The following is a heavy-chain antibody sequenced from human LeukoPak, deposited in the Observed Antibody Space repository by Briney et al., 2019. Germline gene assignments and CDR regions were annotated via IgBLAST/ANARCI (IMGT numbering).Heavy chain of an antibody. CDR1: GFTFSTYA. CDR3: ARGKGVYCGGDCSALDY. V-gene: IGHV3-64*01. J-gene: IGHJ4*02. D-gene: IGHD2-21*02. Sequence: PGGSLRLSCEASGFTFSTYAMHWVRQAPGKGLEYVSAITTDGSSTYYASSVKGRFTISRDNSQNTLYLQMGSLRAEDMDVYYCARGKGVYCGGDCSALDYWGQGTLVTVSS. CDR2: ITTDGSST.